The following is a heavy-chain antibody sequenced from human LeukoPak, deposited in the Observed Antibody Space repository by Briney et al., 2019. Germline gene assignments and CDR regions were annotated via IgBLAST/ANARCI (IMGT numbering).Heavy chain of an antibody. CDR2: ISYSSGFI. D-gene: IGHD2-15*01. J-gene: IGHJ4*02. V-gene: IGHV3-21*01. Sequence: PGESLRLSCAASEFSFTSHGTNWVRQAPGKGLEWVSSISYSSGFIYYADSVKGRFTISRDNAKSSLYLQMNSLRAEDTAVYFCVRSHIDVMIAATTPFDFWGQGTLVTVSS. CDR1: EFSFTSHG. CDR3: VRSHIDVMIAATTPFDF.